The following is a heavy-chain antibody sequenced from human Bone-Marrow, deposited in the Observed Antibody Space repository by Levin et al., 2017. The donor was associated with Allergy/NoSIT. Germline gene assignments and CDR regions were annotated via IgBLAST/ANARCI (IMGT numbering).Heavy chain of an antibody. Sequence: PGGSLRLSCAASGFAFSTYQMRWVRQAPGKGLEWVANINQDGSEKNYVDSVKGRFTISRDNAKNSLYLQMNIMRVEDTGVYYCVSEPKGLGIVYWGQGTLVTVSS. CDR1: GFAFSTYQ. CDR2: INQDGSEK. V-gene: IGHV3-7*01. J-gene: IGHJ4*02. D-gene: IGHD7-27*01. CDR3: VSEPKGLGIVY.